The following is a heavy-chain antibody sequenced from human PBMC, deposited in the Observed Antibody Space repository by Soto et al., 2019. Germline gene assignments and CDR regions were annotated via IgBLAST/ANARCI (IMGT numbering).Heavy chain of an antibody. CDR2: IGTAGDT. CDR3: ARVDDVGYSYGYDY. Sequence: GGSLRLSCAASGFTFSSYDMHWVRQATGKGLEWVSAIGTAGDTYYPGSVKGRFTISRENAKNSLYLQMNSLRAEDTAVYYCARVDDVGYSYGYDYWGQGTLVTVSS. J-gene: IGHJ4*02. D-gene: IGHD5-18*01. V-gene: IGHV3-13*01. CDR1: GFTFSSYD.